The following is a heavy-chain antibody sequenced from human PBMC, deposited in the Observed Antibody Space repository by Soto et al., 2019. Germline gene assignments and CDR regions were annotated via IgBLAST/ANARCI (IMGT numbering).Heavy chain of an antibody. CDR3: ARGYGTTYAFGY. CDR2: IYSGGAT. V-gene: IGHV3-53*01. J-gene: IGHJ4*02. CDR1: GFSFSDFY. D-gene: IGHD3-16*01. Sequence: GGSLRLSCAASGFSFSDFYMSWIRQAPGKGLEWVSLIYSGGATYYAASVRGRFTISRDNSKNTVYLQMNNLRAEDTAVYYCARGYGTTYAFGYWGQGTLVTVSS.